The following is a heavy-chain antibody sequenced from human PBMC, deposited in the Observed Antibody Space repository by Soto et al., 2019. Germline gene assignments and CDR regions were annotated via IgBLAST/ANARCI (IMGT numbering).Heavy chain of an antibody. Sequence: SETLSLTCTVSGGSISSGGYYWSWIRQHPGKGLEWIGYIYYSGSTYYNPSLKSRVTISVDTSKNQFSLKLSSVTAADTAVYYCAREGDYYGSGSYPCMDVWGQGTTVTVSS. V-gene: IGHV4-31*03. CDR2: IYYSGST. J-gene: IGHJ6*02. D-gene: IGHD3-10*01. CDR1: GGSISSGGYY. CDR3: AREGDYYGSGSYPCMDV.